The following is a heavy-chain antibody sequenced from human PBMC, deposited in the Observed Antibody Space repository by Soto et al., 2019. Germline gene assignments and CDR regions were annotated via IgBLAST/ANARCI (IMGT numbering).Heavy chain of an antibody. Sequence: PSETLSLTCAVYGGSFSGYYCSWSRQPPGKGLEWIGEINHSGSTNYNPSLKSRVTISVDTSKNQFSLKLSSVTAADTAVYYCARAPHFYIVATRGHFDYWGQGTLVTVSS. D-gene: IGHD5-12*01. J-gene: IGHJ4*02. CDR2: INHSGST. V-gene: IGHV4-34*01. CDR3: ARAPHFYIVATRGHFDY. CDR1: GGSFSGYY.